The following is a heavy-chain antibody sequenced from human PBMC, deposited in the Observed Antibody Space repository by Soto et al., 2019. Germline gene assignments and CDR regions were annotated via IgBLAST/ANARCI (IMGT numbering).Heavy chain of an antibody. CDR1: GGSISSYY. J-gene: IGHJ3*02. CDR3: ARGVVPAAIIHYAFDI. Sequence: SETQSLTCTVSGGSISSYYWSWNRQPPGKGLVWIGYIYFSGSTNYNPSLKSRVTISVDTSKNQFSLKLSSVTAADTAVYYCARGVVPAAIIHYAFDIWGQGTMVT. CDR2: IYFSGST. V-gene: IGHV4-59*01. D-gene: IGHD2-2*01.